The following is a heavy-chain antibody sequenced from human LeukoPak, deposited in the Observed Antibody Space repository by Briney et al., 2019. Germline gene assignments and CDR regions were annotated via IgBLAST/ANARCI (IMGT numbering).Heavy chain of an antibody. D-gene: IGHD3-10*01. V-gene: IGHV3-21*01. J-gene: IGHJ6*04. CDR1: GFTFSSYS. CDR2: XSSSSSYI. CDR3: ARDGGITMVRVYGMDV. Sequence: PGGSLRLSCAASGFTFSSYSMNWVRQAPGKGLEXXXXXSSSSSYIYYADSVKGRFTISRDNAKNSLYLQMNSLRAEDTAVYYCARDGGITMVRVYGMDVWGKGTTVTVSS.